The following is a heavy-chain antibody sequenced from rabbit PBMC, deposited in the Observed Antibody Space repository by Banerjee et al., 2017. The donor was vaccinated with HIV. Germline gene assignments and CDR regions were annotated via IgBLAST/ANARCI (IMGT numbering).Heavy chain of an antibody. CDR3: ARDRYTASSDYSYYFGL. V-gene: IGHV1S7*01. CDR2: IDPVFGTT. D-gene: IGHD8-1*01. J-gene: IGHJ4*01. Sequence: RQAPGKGLEWIGYIDPVFGTTDYASWVNGRFTISLDNAQNTVFLRMTSLTAADTATYFCARDRYTASSDYSYYFGLRGPGTLVTVS.